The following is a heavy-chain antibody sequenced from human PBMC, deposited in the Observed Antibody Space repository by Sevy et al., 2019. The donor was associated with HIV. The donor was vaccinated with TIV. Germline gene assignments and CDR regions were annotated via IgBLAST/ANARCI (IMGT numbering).Heavy chain of an antibody. Sequence: GGSLRLSCAASGFTFDDYAMHWVRQAPGKGLEWVSGITWSRNSIDYADSVKGRFTISRDNAKNFLYLQMNSLRVEDTALYYCVKGTMVAIMDLYDPFEIWGQGTMVTVSS. CDR2: ITWSRNSI. CDR1: GFTFDDYA. D-gene: IGHD3-10*01. CDR3: VKGTMVAIMDLYDPFEI. J-gene: IGHJ3*02. V-gene: IGHV3-9*01.